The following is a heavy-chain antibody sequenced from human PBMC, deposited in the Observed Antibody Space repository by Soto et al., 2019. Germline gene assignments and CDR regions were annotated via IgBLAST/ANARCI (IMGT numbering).Heavy chain of an antibody. CDR1: GGSFTSNNW. J-gene: IGHJ4*02. Sequence: HXETLSLTCAVSGGSFTSNNWWTWVRQPPGQGLEWIGEIYRTGSTNYNPSLKSRVTISLDKSENQFSLKVTSLTAADTAVYYCASRDPGTSVDYWGQGTLVTVSS. CDR3: ASRDPGTSVDY. D-gene: IGHD1-7*01. CDR2: IYRTGST. V-gene: IGHV4-4*02.